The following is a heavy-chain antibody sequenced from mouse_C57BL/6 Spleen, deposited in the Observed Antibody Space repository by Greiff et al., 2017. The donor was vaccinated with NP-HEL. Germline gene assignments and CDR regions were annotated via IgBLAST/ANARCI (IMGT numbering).Heavy chain of an antibody. CDR1: GYTFTSYW. V-gene: IGHV1-69*01. D-gene: IGHD2-5*01. CDR3: ARGDSNYLGGAMDY. J-gene: IGHJ4*01. CDR2: IDPSDSYT. Sequence: QVQLKQPGAELVMPGASVKLSCKASGYTFTSYWMHWVKQRPGQGLEWIGEIDPSDSYTNYNQKFKGKSTLTVDKSSSTAYMQLSSLTSEDSAVYYCARGDSNYLGGAMDYWGQGTSVTVSS.